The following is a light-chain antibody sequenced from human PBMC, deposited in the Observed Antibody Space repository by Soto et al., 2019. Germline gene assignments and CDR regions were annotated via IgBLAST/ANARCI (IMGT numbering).Light chain of an antibody. CDR3: QQYGTPWP. Sequence: EIVLTQSPGTLSLSPGERADLSCRASQSVSSSYLAWYQQKPGQAPRLLIHGASNRATGIPDRFIGSGSGTAFTLTATKLGPEDFGVYYCQQYGTPWPFGQGTKVELK. J-gene: IGKJ1*01. CDR1: QSVSSSY. CDR2: GAS. V-gene: IGKV3-20*01.